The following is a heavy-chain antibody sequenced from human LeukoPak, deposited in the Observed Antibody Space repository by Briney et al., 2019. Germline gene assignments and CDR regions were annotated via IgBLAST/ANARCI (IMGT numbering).Heavy chain of an antibody. CDR3: YSKGRLGWRVVNWFDP. CDR1: GYTFTYCS. D-gene: IGHD3-9*01. CDR2: ITLNNGNT. V-gene: IGHV1-68*01. J-gene: IGHJ5*02. Sequence: ASVKVSCKASGYTFTYCSLHWLQQAPGQGLERMRWITLNNGNTNYAKKFQGRVTITRDMSLRTAYIELSSLRFRDAILTGYYSKGRLGWRVVNWFDPWGQGTLVTVSS.